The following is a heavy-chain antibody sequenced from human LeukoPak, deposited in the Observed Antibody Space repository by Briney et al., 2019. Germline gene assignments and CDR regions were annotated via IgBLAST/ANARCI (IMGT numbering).Heavy chain of an antibody. Sequence: PGGSLRLSGRGAGFTFGDYGMNWVRQAPGKALEWVSFIRTKAHGGATEYAASVKGRFTISRDDSKSVAYLQMNSLKTEDTALYYCARDTDTVTRPFDYWGQGILVTVSS. CDR2: IRTKAHGGAT. J-gene: IGHJ4*02. CDR1: GFTFGDYG. D-gene: IGHD4-11*01. CDR3: ARDTDTVTRPFDY. V-gene: IGHV3-49*04.